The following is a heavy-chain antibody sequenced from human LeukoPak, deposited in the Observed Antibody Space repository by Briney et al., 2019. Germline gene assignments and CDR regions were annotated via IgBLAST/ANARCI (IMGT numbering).Heavy chain of an antibody. V-gene: IGHV3-7*01. J-gene: IGHJ4*02. CDR1: AFSFSNYW. Sequence: GGSLRLSCAASAFSFSNYWMAWVRQAPGKGPEWVANIKEDKTKKNYVDSVRGRFTISRDNAKNSLYLHMSSLRAEDTAVYYCARDVGGSLDYWGQGTLVTVSS. CDR3: ARDVGGSLDY. D-gene: IGHD1-26*01. CDR2: IKEDKTKK.